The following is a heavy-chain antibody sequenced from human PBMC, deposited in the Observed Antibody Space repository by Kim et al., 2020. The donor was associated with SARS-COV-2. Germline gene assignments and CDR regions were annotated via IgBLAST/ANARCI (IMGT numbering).Heavy chain of an antibody. V-gene: IGHV3-30*18. D-gene: IGHD2-15*01. Sequence: GGSLRLSCAASGFTFSHYGMHWIRQVPGKGLEGVAVISHDGSDKFYADSVSGRFTISRDNSRNTLYVHMTSLRVEDTAVYYCAKDPSPDMDGYYFDYWG. CDR2: ISHDGSDK. J-gene: IGHJ4*01. CDR1: GFTFSHYG. CDR3: AKDPSPDMDGYYFDY.